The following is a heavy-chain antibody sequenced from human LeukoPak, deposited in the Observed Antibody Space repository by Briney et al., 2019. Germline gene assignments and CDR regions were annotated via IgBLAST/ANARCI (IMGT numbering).Heavy chain of an antibody. Sequence: GGSLRLSCAASGFTFSSYGMHWVRQAPGKGLEWVAFIRYDGSNKYYADSVKGRFTISRDNSKNTLYLQMNSLRAEDTAVYSCAVKQGHSGSYGPAWYFDLWGRGTLVTVSS. J-gene: IGHJ2*01. CDR2: IRYDGSNK. D-gene: IGHD1-26*01. V-gene: IGHV3-30*02. CDR1: GFTFSSYG. CDR3: AVKQGHSGSYGPAWYFDL.